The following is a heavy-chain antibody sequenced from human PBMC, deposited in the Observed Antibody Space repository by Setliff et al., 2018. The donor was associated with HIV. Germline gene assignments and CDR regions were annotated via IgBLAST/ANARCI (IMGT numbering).Heavy chain of an antibody. CDR3: ARDIRGSNNWFDP. CDR2: INPNSGGT. V-gene: IGHV1-2*06. Sequence: ASVKVSCKASGYTFTGYYMHWVRQAPGQGLEWMGRINPNSGGTNYAQKFQGRVTITADESTSTAYMELSSLRSEDTAVYYCARDIRGSNNWFDPWGQGTLVTVSS. CDR1: GYTFTGYY. D-gene: IGHD3-16*01. J-gene: IGHJ5*02.